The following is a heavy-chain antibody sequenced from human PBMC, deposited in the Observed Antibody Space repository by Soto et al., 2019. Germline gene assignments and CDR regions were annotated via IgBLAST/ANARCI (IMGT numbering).Heavy chain of an antibody. V-gene: IGHV3-23*01. J-gene: IGHJ4*02. D-gene: IGHD5-12*01. CDR1: GFSFSSYA. Sequence: DVQLLESGGGLVQPGGSLRLSCAASGFSFSSYAMVWVRQAPGKGLEWVAVISARGGISYFADSVKGRFTLSRDNSKNVLSLEMNSLRADDTAIYFFAKGSIEYSASVANWGQGTRVVVSS. CDR3: AKGSIEYSASVAN. CDR2: ISARGGIS.